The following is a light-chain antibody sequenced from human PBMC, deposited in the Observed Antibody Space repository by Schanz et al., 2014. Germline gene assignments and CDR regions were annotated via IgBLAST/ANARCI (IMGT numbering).Light chain of an antibody. CDR2: EVS. CDR1: SSDVGDSNY. Sequence: QSALTQPASVSGSPGQSITVSCTGTSSDVGDSNYLSWYQQHPGKAPKLMIYEVSKRPSGVPDRFSGSKSGNTASLTVSGLQAEDEADYYCTSYTGSGTLWVFGGGTKLTVL. J-gene: IGLJ3*02. CDR3: TSYTGSGTLWV. V-gene: IGLV2-14*01.